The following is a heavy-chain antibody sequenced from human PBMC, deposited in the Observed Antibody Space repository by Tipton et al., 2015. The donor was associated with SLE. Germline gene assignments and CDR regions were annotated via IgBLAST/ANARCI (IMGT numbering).Heavy chain of an antibody. Sequence: TLSLTCTVSGGSISSYYWSWIRQPPGKGLEWIGEINHSGSTNYNPSLKSRVTISVDTSKNQFSLKLSSVTAADTAVYYCARVMGTRELLHGAFDIWGQGTMVTVSS. CDR1: GGSISSYY. J-gene: IGHJ3*02. D-gene: IGHD1-26*01. CDR2: INHSGST. V-gene: IGHV4-34*01. CDR3: ARVMGTRELLHGAFDI.